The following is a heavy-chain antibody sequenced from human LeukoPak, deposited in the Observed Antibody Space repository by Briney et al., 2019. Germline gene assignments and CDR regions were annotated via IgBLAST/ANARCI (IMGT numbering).Heavy chain of an antibody. CDR1: GGSISSYY. CDR2: IYTSGST. CDR3: ARGYCSGGSCYPFDY. Sequence: PSETLSLTCTVSGGSISSYYWSWIRQPAGKGLEWIGRIYTSGSTNYNPSLKSRVTISIDKSKTQFSLKLSSVTAADTAVYYCARGYCSGGSCYPFDYWGQGTLVTVSS. J-gene: IGHJ4*02. D-gene: IGHD2-15*01. V-gene: IGHV4-4*07.